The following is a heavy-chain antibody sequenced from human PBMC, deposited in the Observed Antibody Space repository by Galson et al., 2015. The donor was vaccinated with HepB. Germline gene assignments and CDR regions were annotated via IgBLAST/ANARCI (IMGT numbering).Heavy chain of an antibody. Sequence: SETLSLTCTVSGGSISSYYWSWIRQPPGKGLEWIGYIYYSGSTNYNPSFKSRVTISVDTSKNQFSLKLSSVTAADTAVYYCAGGYFDWLSPVGHWGQGTLVTVSS. V-gene: IGHV4-59*08. J-gene: IGHJ1*01. CDR3: AGGYFDWLSPVGH. CDR1: GGSISSYY. D-gene: IGHD3-9*01. CDR2: IYYSGST.